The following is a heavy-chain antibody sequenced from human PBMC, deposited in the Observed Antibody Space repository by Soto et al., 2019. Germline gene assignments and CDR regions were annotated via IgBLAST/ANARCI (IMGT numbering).Heavy chain of an antibody. CDR2: IFHNGNT. D-gene: IGHD3-16*02. CDR3: ASRSYAMDV. V-gene: IGHV4-4*02. CDR1: GGSISSSNW. Sequence: QVQLQESGPGLVKPSGTLSLTCAVSGGSISSSNWWSWVRQPPGKGLEWIGEIFHNGNTYSNPSLAGRVTMSVDKSKNQFSLNLNSVTAADRAVYHCASRSYAMDVWGQGTTVTVSS. J-gene: IGHJ6*02.